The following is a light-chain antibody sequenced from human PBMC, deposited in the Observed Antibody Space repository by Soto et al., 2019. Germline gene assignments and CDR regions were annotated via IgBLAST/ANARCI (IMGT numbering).Light chain of an antibody. J-gene: IGKJ4*01. CDR1: QDICSA. V-gene: IGKV1-13*02. CDR3: QQFNGFPLT. Sequence: IHLTQSPSSLSASVGDRVTITCRAGQDICSALAWYQQRPGKAPKLLLYDASNLEAGVPSRFSGSGSETDFTLTITSLRPEDFATYYCQQFNGFPLTFGGWTKVQSK. CDR2: DAS.